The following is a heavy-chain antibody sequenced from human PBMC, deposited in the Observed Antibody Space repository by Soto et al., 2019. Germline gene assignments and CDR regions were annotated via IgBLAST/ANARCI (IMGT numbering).Heavy chain of an antibody. Sequence: PSETLSLTCTVSGGSISSGDYYWSWIRQPPGKGLEWIGYIYYSGSTYYNPSLKSRVTISVDTSKNQFSLKLSSVTAADTAVYYWARDRAYYYDSSGPLWGQGTLGTVSS. CDR1: GGSISSGDYY. V-gene: IGHV4-30-4*01. CDR2: IYYSGST. J-gene: IGHJ4*02. CDR3: ARDRAYYYDSSGPL. D-gene: IGHD3-22*01.